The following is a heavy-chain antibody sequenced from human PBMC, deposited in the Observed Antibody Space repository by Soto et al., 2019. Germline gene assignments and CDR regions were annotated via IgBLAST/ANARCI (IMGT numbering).Heavy chain of an antibody. Sequence: ASVKVSCKASGYTFTSYAMHWVRQAPGQRLEWMGWINAYNGNTNYAQKLQGRVTMTTDTSTSTAYMELRSLRSDDTAVYYCARDQVWDTATTYYYYYYGMDVWGQGTTVTVSS. D-gene: IGHD5-18*01. J-gene: IGHJ6*02. V-gene: IGHV1-18*01. CDR1: GYTFTSYA. CDR3: ARDQVWDTATTYYYYYYGMDV. CDR2: INAYNGNT.